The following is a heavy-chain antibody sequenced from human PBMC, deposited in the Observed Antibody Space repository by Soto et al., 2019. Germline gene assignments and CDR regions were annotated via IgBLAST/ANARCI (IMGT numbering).Heavy chain of an antibody. V-gene: IGHV1-3*01. CDR2: INAGNGNT. D-gene: IGHD6-19*01. CDR1: GYNFTHYG. J-gene: IGHJ6*02. Sequence: ASVKVSCKASGYNFTHYGIHWVRQAPGQRLEWMGWINAGNGNTKYSQNFQGRVTITRDTSASTAYMELSSLRSEDTAVFYCARVLYNNGWCAYYCIDVWGQGTTVTVSS. CDR3: ARVLYNNGWCAYYCIDV.